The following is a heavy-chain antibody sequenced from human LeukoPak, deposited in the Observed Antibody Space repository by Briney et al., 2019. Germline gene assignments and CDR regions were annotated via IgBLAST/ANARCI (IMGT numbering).Heavy chain of an antibody. D-gene: IGHD6-19*01. J-gene: IGHJ4*02. CDR3: ARWGSGWYYFDY. CDR2: INHSGST. V-gene: IGHV4-34*01. CDR1: GGSFIGYN. Sequence: SETLSLTCAVYGGSFIGYNWSSIRQPPGKGLEWIGEINHSGSTNYNPSLKSRVTISVDTSKNQFSLKLSSVTAADTAVYYCARWGSGWYYFDYWGQGTLVTVSS.